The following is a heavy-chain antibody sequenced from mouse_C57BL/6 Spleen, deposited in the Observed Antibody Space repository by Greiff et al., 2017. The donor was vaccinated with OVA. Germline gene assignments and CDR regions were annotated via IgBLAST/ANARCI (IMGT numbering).Heavy chain of an antibody. D-gene: IGHD2-1*01. CDR2: IHPNSGST. CDR1: GYTFTSYW. CDR3: ARRVDLLWAPFAY. V-gene: IGHV1-64*01. J-gene: IGHJ3*01. Sequence: QVHVKQPGAELVKPGASVKLSCKASGYTFTSYWMHWVKQRPGQGLEWVGMIHPNSGSTNYNEKFKSKATLTVDKSSSTAYMQLSSLTSEDSAVYYCARRVDLLWAPFAYWGQGTLVTVSA.